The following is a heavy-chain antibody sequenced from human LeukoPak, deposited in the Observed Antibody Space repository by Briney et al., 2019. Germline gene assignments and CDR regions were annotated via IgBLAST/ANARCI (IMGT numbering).Heavy chain of an antibody. CDR1: GFTFSSYA. J-gene: IGHJ4*02. CDR2: ISASGGRT. D-gene: IGHD2-2*01. CDR3: ASGSSNYPYYFDY. V-gene: IGHV3-23*01. Sequence: GSLRLSCAASGFTFSSYAMNWVRQAPGKGLEWVSSISASGGRTYYADSVKGRFTISSDSSKSMLYLQMNSLRAEDTAVYSCASGSSNYPYYFDYWGQGTLVTVSS.